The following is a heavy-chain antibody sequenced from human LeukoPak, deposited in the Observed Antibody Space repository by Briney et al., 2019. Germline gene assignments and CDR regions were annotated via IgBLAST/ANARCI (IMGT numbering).Heavy chain of an antibody. Sequence: SETLSLTCTVSGGSISSGDYYWSWIRQPPGKGLEWIGYIYYSGSTYYNPSLKSRVTISVDTSKNQFSLKLSSVTAADTAVYYCARDIGIAAAEGPWGQGTLVTVSS. V-gene: IGHV4-30-4*01. CDR1: GGSISSGDYY. J-gene: IGHJ5*02. CDR3: ARDIGIAAAEGP. CDR2: IYYSGST. D-gene: IGHD6-13*01.